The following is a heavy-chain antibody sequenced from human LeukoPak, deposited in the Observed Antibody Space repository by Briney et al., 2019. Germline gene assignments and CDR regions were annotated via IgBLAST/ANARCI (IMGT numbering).Heavy chain of an antibody. CDR1: GGSISSSSYY. Sequence: PSETLSLTCTVSGGSISSSSYYWGWIRQPPGKGLEWIGSIYYSGSTYYNPSLKSRVTISVDTSKNQFSLKLSSVTAADTAVYYCARDIPGDYEIFFDYWGQGTLVTVSS. CDR3: ARDIPGDYEIFFDY. CDR2: IYYSGST. J-gene: IGHJ4*02. V-gene: IGHV4-39*07. D-gene: IGHD4-17*01.